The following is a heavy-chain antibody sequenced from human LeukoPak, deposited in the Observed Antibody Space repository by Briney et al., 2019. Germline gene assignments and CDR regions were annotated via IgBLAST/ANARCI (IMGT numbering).Heavy chain of an antibody. CDR3: ARQESYYDFWSGYYYWFDP. J-gene: IGHJ5*02. V-gene: IGHV1-2*02. Sequence: GASVKVSCKASGYTFTGYYMHWVRQAPGQGLEWMGWINPNSGGTNYAQKFQGRVTMTRDTSISTAYMELSRLRSDDTAVHYCARQESYYDFWSGYYYWFDPWGQGTLVTVSS. CDR2: INPNSGGT. CDR1: GYTFTGYY. D-gene: IGHD3-3*01.